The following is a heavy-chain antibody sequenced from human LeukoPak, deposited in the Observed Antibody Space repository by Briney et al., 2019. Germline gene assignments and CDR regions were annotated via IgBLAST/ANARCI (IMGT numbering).Heavy chain of an antibody. V-gene: IGHV1-69*04. Sequence: SVKVSCEASGGTFSSYAISWVRQAPGQGLEWMGRIIPILGIANYAQKFQGRVTITADKSTSTAYMELSSLRSEDTAVYYCARDGGNQDWFDPWGQGTLVTVSS. CDR1: GGTFSSYA. D-gene: IGHD4-23*01. J-gene: IGHJ5*02. CDR2: IIPILGIA. CDR3: ARDGGNQDWFDP.